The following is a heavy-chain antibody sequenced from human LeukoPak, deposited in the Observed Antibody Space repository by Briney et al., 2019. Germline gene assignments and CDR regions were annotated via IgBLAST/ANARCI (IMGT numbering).Heavy chain of an antibody. CDR1: GGSISSGGYY. J-gene: IGHJ4*02. CDR3: ARDPPHYDYVWGSYVASYYFDY. V-gene: IGHV4-31*03. Sequence: PSETLSLTCTVSGGSISSGGYYWSWIRQHPGKGLEWIGYIYYSGSTYYNPSLKSRVTISVDTSKNQLSLRLSSVTAADTAVYYCARDPPHYDYVWGSYVASYYFDYWGQGTLVTVSS. CDR2: IYYSGST. D-gene: IGHD3-16*01.